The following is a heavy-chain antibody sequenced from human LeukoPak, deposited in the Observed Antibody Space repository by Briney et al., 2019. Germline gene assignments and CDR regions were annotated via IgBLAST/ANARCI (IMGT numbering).Heavy chain of an antibody. CDR3: TNFDY. CDR2: ISPNSDHV. V-gene: IGHV3-21*06. Sequence: GGSLRLSCVGSGFTFSSYTMNWVRLAPGKGLEWVSSISPNSDHVYYTDSVKGRFTISRDNAKNSLYLQMDSLRAEDTAVYYCTNFDYWGQGTLVTVSS. CDR1: GFTFSSYT. J-gene: IGHJ4*02.